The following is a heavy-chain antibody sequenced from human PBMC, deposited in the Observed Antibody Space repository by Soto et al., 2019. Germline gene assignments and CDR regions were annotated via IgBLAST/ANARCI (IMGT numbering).Heavy chain of an antibody. CDR3: ARDRYYDSSAEGWFDP. D-gene: IGHD3-22*01. V-gene: IGHV1-46*01. J-gene: IGHJ5*02. Sequence: ASVKVSCKASGYTFTSYYMHWVRQAPGQGLEWLGIINLSGGSTSYAQKFQGRVTMTRDTSTSTVYMELSSLRSEDTAVYYCARDRYYDSSAEGWFDPWGQGTLVTVSS. CDR2: INLSGGST. CDR1: GYTFTSYY.